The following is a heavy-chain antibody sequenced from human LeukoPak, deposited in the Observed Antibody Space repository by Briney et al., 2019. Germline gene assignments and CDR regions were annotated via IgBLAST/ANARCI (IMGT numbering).Heavy chain of an antibody. CDR1: GFTFSSYA. CDR2: ISASGGST. Sequence: GGSLRLSCAASGFTFSSYAMSWVRQAPGKGLEWVSGISASGGSTYYADSVKGRFTISRDKSKNTLYLQMNSLRAEDTAVYYCAKDRYYSSAWYGGDYWGQGTLVTVSS. CDR3: AKDRYYSSAWYGGDY. D-gene: IGHD6-19*01. V-gene: IGHV3-23*01. J-gene: IGHJ4*02.